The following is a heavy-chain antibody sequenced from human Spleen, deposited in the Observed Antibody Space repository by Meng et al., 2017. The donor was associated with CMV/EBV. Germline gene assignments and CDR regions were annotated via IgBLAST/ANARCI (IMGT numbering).Heavy chain of an antibody. D-gene: IGHD3-22*01. J-gene: IGHJ4*02. CDR1: GITVTGYY. V-gene: IGHV1-2*06. CDR3: AREDYFDGNGVDY. Sequence: KAFGITVTGYYIYWVRQAPGQGLEWMGRINPHSGGAKYAQRFQGRVTMSRDTPISTAYMELSGLTSDDTALYYCAREDYFDGNGVDYWGQGTLVTVSS. CDR2: INPHSGGA.